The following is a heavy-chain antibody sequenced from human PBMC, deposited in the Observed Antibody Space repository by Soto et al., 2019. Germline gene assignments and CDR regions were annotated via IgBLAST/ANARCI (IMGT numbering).Heavy chain of an antibody. CDR1: GGSISSSSYC. CDR3: AASSGSYRYQGY. CDR2: IYYSGST. Sequence: PSETLSLTCPFPGGSISSSSYCWGWIRQPPGKGLEWIGSIYYSGSTYYNPSLKSRATISVDTSKNQFSLKLSSVTAEDTAVYYCAASSGSYRYQGYWGQGTLVTVSS. J-gene: IGHJ4*02. V-gene: IGHV4-39*07. D-gene: IGHD3-10*01.